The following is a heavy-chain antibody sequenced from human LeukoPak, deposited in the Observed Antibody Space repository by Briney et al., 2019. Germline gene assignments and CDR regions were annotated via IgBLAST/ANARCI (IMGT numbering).Heavy chain of an antibody. CDR1: GFTFSGST. D-gene: IGHD3-10*01. Sequence: PGGSLRLSCAASGFTFSGSTMHWVRQASGKGLEWVGRIKSKADTYATAFAASVKGRFTISRDDSKNTAYLQMNSLKTEDTAVYYCTTDGSGSSYYFDYWGQGTLVTVSS. CDR3: TTDGSGSSYYFDY. V-gene: IGHV3-73*01. CDR2: IKSKADTYAT. J-gene: IGHJ4*02.